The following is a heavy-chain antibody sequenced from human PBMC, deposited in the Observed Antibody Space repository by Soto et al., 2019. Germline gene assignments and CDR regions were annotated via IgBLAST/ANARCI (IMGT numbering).Heavy chain of an antibody. V-gene: IGHV4-59*01. D-gene: IGHD6-19*01. CDR3: ARERGYSSGWYGNWFDP. CDR2: IYYSGST. J-gene: IGHJ5*02. CDR1: GGSISSYY. Sequence: SETLSLTCTVSGGSISSYYWSRIRQPPGKGLEWIGYIYYSGSTNYNPSLKSRVTISVDTSKNQFSLKLSSVTAADTAVYYCARERGYSSGWYGNWFDPWGQGTLVTVSS.